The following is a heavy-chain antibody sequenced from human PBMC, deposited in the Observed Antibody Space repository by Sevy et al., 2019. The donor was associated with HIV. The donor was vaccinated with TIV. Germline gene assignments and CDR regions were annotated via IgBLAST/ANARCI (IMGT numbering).Heavy chain of an antibody. CDR3: AREQEYQLLFSFGMDV. D-gene: IGHD2-2*01. CDR1: GFTFSSYA. Sequence: GGSLRLSCAASGFTFSSYAMHWVRQAPGKGLEWVAVISYDGSNKYYADSVKGRFTISRDNSKNTLYLQINSLRAEDTAVCYWAREQEYQLLFSFGMDVWGQGTTVTVSS. J-gene: IGHJ6*01. CDR2: ISYDGSNK. V-gene: IGHV3-30*04.